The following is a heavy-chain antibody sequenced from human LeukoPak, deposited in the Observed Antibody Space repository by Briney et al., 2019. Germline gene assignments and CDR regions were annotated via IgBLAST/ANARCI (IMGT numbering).Heavy chain of an antibody. CDR3: ARAGYYYYYMDV. J-gene: IGHJ6*03. CDR1: GGSFSGYY. Sequence: SETLSLTCAVYGGSFSGYYWSWIRQPPGKGLEWIGEINHSGSTNYNPSLKSRVTISVDTSKNQFSLKLSSVTAADTAVYYCARAGYYYYYMDVWGKGTTVTVSS. V-gene: IGHV4-34*01. CDR2: INHSGST.